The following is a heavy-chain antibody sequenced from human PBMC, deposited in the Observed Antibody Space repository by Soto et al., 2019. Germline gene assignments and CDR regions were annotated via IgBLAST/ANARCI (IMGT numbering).Heavy chain of an antibody. CDR3: AKDKGWSARIKYVDY. CDR2: ISGSGGST. V-gene: IGHV3-23*01. D-gene: IGHD2-15*01. Sequence: GGSLRLSCAASGFTFSSYAMSWVRQAPGKGLEWVSAISGSGGSTYYADSVKGRFTISRDNSKNTLYLQMNSLRAEDTAVYYCAKDKGWSARIKYVDYWGHGTLVTPPS. CDR1: GFTFSSYA. J-gene: IGHJ4*01.